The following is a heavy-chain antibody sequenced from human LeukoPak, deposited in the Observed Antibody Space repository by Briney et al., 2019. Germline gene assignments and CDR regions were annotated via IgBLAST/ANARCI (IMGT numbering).Heavy chain of an antibody. V-gene: IGHV1-8*01. Sequence: ASVKVSCKASGYTFTSYDINWVRQATGQGLEWMGWMNPNSGNTGYAQKFQGRVTMTRNTSISTAYMELSSLRSEDTAVYYCARGTYRRSWKKWYYFDYWGQGTLVTVSS. D-gene: IGHD6-13*01. CDR1: GYTFTSYD. CDR3: ARGTYRRSWKKWYYFDY. CDR2: MNPNSGNT. J-gene: IGHJ4*02.